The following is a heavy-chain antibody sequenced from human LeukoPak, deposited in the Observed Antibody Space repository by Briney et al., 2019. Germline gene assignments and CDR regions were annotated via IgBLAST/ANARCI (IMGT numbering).Heavy chain of an antibody. CDR1: GFTFSKAW. D-gene: IGHD1-26*01. Sequence: GSLRLSCAASGFTFSKAWMSWVRQAPGKGLEWVGRIISKTDGGTTNYAAPVNGRFAISRDDSKNTLYLQMNGLKTEDTAVYYCTTAGTTTTRFVDYWGQGTLVTVSS. CDR3: TTAGTTTTRFVDY. J-gene: IGHJ4*02. V-gene: IGHV3-15*01. CDR2: IISKTDGGTT.